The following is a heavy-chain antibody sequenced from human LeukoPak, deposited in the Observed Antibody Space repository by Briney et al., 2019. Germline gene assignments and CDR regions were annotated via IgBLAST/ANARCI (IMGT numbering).Heavy chain of an antibody. D-gene: IGHD3-22*01. V-gene: IGHV4-59*08. J-gene: IGHJ3*02. CDR1: GGSISTYY. Sequence: SETLSLTCTVSGGSISTYYWNWIRQPPGKGLGWVGYIYYSGSANYNPSLKSRVTMSVDTSKNQFSLKLSSVTAADTAVYYCARGGDYYDSSVLVAAFDIWGQGTLVTVSS. CDR3: ARGGDYYDSSVLVAAFDI. CDR2: IYYSGSA.